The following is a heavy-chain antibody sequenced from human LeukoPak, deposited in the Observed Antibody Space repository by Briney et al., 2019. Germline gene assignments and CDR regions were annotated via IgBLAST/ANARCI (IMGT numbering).Heavy chain of an antibody. CDR2: IYPGGST. CDR1: GFTVSSNY. D-gene: IGHD3-16*02. V-gene: IGHV3-53*01. J-gene: IGHJ3*02. Sequence: PGGSLRLSCAASGFTVSSNYMSWVRQAPGKGPECVSVIYPGGSTYYADSVKGRFTISRDNSKNTLYLQMNSLRAEDTAVYYCAKDDIVAFDIWGQGTMVTVSS. CDR3: AKDDIVAFDI.